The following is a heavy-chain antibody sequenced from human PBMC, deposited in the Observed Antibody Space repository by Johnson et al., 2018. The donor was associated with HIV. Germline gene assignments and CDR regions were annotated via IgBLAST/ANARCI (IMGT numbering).Heavy chain of an antibody. D-gene: IGHD3-22*01. CDR2: IRSKTDGGTT. J-gene: IGHJ3*02. V-gene: IGHV3-15*01. Sequence: VQLVESGGGLVQPGGSLRLSCAASGFTFSNAWMSWVRQAPGKGLEWLGRIRSKTDGGTTDYAAPVKGRFTISRSESKNTLYLQMNSLKIEDTAVYYCATVVVITQDAFDIWGQGTMVTVSS. CDR3: ATVVVITQDAFDI. CDR1: GFTFSNAW.